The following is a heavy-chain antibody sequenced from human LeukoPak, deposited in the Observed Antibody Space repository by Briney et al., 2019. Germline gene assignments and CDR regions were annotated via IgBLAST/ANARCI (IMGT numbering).Heavy chain of an antibody. CDR1: GYTFTGYY. CDR2: INPNSGGT. J-gene: IGHJ4*02. CDR3: ARLWVYCSSTSCYNFDY. V-gene: IGHV1-2*02. Sequence: ASVKVSRKASGYTFTGYYIHWVRQAPGQGLEWMGWINPNSGGTNYAQKFQGRVTMTRDTSITTAYMELSRLRSDDTAVYYCARLWVYCSSTSCYNFDYWGQGTLVTVSS. D-gene: IGHD2-2*02.